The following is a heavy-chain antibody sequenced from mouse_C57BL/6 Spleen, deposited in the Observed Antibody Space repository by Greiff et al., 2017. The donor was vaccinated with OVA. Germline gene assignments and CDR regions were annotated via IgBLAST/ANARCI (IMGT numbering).Heavy chain of an antibody. CDR3: ARCGSTPYYFDY. J-gene: IGHJ2*01. V-gene: IGHV1-82*01. CDR2: IYPGDGDT. Sequence: QVQLQQSGPELVKPGASVKISCKASGYAFSSSWMNWVKQRPGKGLEWIGRIYPGDGDTNYNGKFKGKATLTADKSSSTAYMQLSSLTSEDSAVYFCARCGSTPYYFDYWGQGTTLTVSS. D-gene: IGHD1-1*01. CDR1: GYAFSSSW.